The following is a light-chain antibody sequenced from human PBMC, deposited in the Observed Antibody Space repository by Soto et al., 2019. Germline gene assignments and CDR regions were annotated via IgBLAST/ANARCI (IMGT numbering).Light chain of an antibody. CDR3: QQYTNLET. V-gene: IGKV3-15*01. Sequence: EIVLTQSPATLSVSPRGSATLSCRASQSVTFDLAWYQQRPGQAPRLLIYGAFKRATGVPARFSGSGSGTEFTLTISGLESEDFAVYYCQQYTNLETFGGGTRVEIK. J-gene: IGKJ4*01. CDR2: GAF. CDR1: QSVTFD.